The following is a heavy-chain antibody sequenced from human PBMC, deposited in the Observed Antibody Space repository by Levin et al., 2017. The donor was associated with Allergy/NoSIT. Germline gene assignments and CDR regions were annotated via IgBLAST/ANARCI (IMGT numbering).Heavy chain of an antibody. J-gene: IGHJ4*02. V-gene: IGHV3-7*01. Sequence: SCAASGFTFHNYWMNWVRQAPGKGLEWVASIKQAGTDKYYMDSVKGRFTISRDNAKNSLYLQMDSLRVEDTAVYHCAKDPGDYWGQGTLVTVSS. CDR1: GFTFHNYW. CDR3: AKDPGDY. D-gene: IGHD1-14*01. CDR2: IKQAGTDK.